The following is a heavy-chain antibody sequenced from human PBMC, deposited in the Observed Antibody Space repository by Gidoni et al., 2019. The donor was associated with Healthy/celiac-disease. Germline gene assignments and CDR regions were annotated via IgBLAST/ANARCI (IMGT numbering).Heavy chain of an antibody. CDR1: GSTFSSYA. V-gene: IGHV1-69*04. J-gene: IGHJ5*02. CDR3: ASSAIPAAMAWFDP. CDR2: IIPIRGIA. D-gene: IGHD2-2*01. Sequence: VPLVQSPAQVNKPESSVQVSCLASGSTFSSYAISWVRQAPGQGLEWMGRIIPIRGIANYEQKFQGRVTITADKSTSTAYMELSSLRSEDTAVYYCASSAIPAAMAWFDPWGQGTLVTVSS.